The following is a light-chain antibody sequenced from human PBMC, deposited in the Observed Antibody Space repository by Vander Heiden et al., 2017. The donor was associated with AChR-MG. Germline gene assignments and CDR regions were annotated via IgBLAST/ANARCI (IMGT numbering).Light chain of an antibody. V-gene: IGKV3-20*01. J-gene: IGKJ1*01. CDR1: QSVTSSY. CDR2: GAS. Sequence: IVLTQSPGPLSLSPGERATLSCRASQSVTSSYLAWYQQKPGQAPRLLISGASGRATGIPDRFSGSGSGTDFTLTISRLEPEDFAVYYCQQYGSSPTFGQGTKVEIK. CDR3: QQYGSSPT.